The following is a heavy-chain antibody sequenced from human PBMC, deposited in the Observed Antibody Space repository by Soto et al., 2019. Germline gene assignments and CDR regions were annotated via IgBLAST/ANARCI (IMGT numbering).Heavy chain of an antibody. CDR2: INHSGST. CDR1: GGSFIGYY. V-gene: IGHV4-34*01. D-gene: IGHD3-22*01. J-gene: IGHJ4*02. CDR3: ASDRSGSSDY. Sequence: SETLSLTCAVYGGSFIGYYCIFIRHPPWKGLEWIVEINHSGSTNYNPSLKSRVTISVDTTKNQFSLKLSSVTAADTAVYYCASDRSGSSDYWGQGTLVTVSS.